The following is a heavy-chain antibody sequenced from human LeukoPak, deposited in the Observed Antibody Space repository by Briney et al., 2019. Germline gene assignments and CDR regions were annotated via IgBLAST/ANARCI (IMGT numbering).Heavy chain of an antibody. V-gene: IGHV4-4*07. Sequence: SETLSLTCTVSGGSISSYYWGWIRQPAGKGLEWIGRIYTSGSTNYNPSLKSRVTMSVDTSKNQFSLKLSSVTAADTAVYYCARDAPYYYDSSGYYQYYFDYWGQGTLVTVSS. D-gene: IGHD3-22*01. J-gene: IGHJ4*02. CDR2: IYTSGST. CDR3: ARDAPYYYDSSGYYQYYFDY. CDR1: GGSISSYY.